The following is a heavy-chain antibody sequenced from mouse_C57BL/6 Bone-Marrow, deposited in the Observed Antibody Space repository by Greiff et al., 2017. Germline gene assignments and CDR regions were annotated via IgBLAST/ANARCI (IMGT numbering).Heavy chain of an antibody. D-gene: IGHD2-1*01. CDR3: TRAIGKGNYEGDAMDY. CDR2: IDPETGGT. J-gene: IGHJ4*01. CDR1: GYTFTDYE. Sequence: VQLQQSGAELVRPGASVTLSCKASGYTFTDYEMHWVKQTPVHGLEWIGAIDPETGGTAYNQKFKGKAILTADKSSSPAYMELRSLTSEDSAVYYCTRAIGKGNYEGDAMDYWGQGTSVTGSS. V-gene: IGHV1-15*01.